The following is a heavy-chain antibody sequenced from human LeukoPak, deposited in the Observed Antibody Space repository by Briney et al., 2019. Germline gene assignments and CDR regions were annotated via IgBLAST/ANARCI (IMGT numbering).Heavy chain of an antibody. CDR3: ARAVVPAAHGNY. V-gene: IGHV1-8*01. CDR2: MNPNSGNT. Sequence: ASVKVSCKASGYTFTSYDINWVRQATGQGLEWMGWMNPNSGNTGYAQKFQGRVTMTRNTSISTAYMELSSLRSEDTAVYYCARAVVPAAHGNYWGQGTLVTVSS. D-gene: IGHD2-2*01. CDR1: GYTFTSYD. J-gene: IGHJ4*02.